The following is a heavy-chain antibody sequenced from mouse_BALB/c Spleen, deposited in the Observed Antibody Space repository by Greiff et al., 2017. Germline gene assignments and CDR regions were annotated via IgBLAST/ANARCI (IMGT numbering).Heavy chain of an antibody. D-gene: IGHD1-1*01. CDR2: IDPETGGT. J-gene: IGHJ3*01. CDR1: GYTFTDYE. CDR3: TRKDYYGSSYGWFAY. Sequence: QVQLQQSGAELVRPGASVTLSCKASGYTFTDYEMHWVKQTPVHGLEWIGAIDPETGGTAYNQKFKGKATLTADKSSSTAYMELRSLTSEDSAVYYCTRKDYYGSSYGWFAYWGQGTLVTVSA. V-gene: IGHV1-15*01.